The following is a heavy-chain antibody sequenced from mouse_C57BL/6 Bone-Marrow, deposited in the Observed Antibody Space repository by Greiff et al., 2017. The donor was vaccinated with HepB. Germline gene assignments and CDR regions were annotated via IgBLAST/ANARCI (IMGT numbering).Heavy chain of an antibody. V-gene: IGHV1-26*01. D-gene: IGHD1-1*01. Sequence: VQLQQSGPELVKPGASVKISCKASGYTFTDYYMNWVKQSHGKSLEWIGDINPNNGGTSYNQKFKGKATLTVDKSSSTAYMELRSLTSEYSAVYYCARKGICDSRRNYWYFDVWGTGTTVTVSS. CDR2: INPNNGGT. J-gene: IGHJ1*03. CDR3: ARKGICDSRRNYWYFDV. CDR1: GYTFTDYY.